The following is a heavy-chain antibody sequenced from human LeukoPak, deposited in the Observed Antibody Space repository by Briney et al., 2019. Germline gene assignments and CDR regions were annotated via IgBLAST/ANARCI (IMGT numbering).Heavy chain of an antibody. CDR1: GGSISSSSYY. Sequence: SETLSLTCTVSGGSISSSSYYWGWIRQPPGKGLEWIGSIYYSGSTYYNPSLKSRVTISVDTSKNQFSLKLSSVTAADTAVYYCARIRITMIVVVPWGQGTLVTVSS. J-gene: IGHJ5*02. CDR3: ARIRITMIVVVP. CDR2: IYYSGST. V-gene: IGHV4-39*07. D-gene: IGHD3-22*01.